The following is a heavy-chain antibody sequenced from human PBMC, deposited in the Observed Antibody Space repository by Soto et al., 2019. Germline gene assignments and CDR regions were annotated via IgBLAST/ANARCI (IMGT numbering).Heavy chain of an antibody. CDR1: GGSISSGDYY. CDR2: IYHSGST. V-gene: IGHV4-30-4*01. CDR3: ARVLRGWVDY. Sequence: QVQLQESDPGLVKPSQTLSLTCTVSGGSISSGDYYWSWLRQPPGKGLEWIGYIYHSGSTYYNPTLRSRLTISVDTSKNQFSVKLSSVTAADTAVYYCARVLRGWVDYWGQGTLVTVSS. J-gene: IGHJ4*02. D-gene: IGHD3-10*01.